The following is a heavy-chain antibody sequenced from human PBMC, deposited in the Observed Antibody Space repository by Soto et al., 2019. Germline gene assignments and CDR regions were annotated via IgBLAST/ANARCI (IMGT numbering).Heavy chain of an antibody. D-gene: IGHD6-13*01. CDR1: GGSISSYY. CDR3: ARGERQLVPIDY. Sequence: PSETLSLSCTVSGGSISSYYWSWIRQPAGKGLEWIGRIYTSGSTNYNTSLKSRVTMSVDTSKNQFSLKLSSVTAADTAVYYCARGERQLVPIDYWGQGTLVTVSS. V-gene: IGHV4-4*07. CDR2: IYTSGST. J-gene: IGHJ4*02.